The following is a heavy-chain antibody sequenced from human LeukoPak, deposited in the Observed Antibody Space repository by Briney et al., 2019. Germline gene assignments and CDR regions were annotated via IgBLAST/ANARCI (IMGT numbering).Heavy chain of an antibody. J-gene: IGHJ6*02. Sequence: PGGSLRLSCAASGFTFSSYEMNWVRQAPGKELEWVSYISSSGSTIYYADSVKGRFTISRDNAKNSLYLQMNSLRAEDTAVYYCARDTQYYDFWSGHWHTNYYGMDVWGQGTTVTVSS. CDR3: ARDTQYYDFWSGHWHTNYYGMDV. CDR2: ISSSGSTI. CDR1: GFTFSSYE. V-gene: IGHV3-48*03. D-gene: IGHD3-3*01.